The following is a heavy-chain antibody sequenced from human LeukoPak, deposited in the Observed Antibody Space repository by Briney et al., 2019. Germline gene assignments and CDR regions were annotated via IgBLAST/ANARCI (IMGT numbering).Heavy chain of an antibody. Sequence: SGPPLPHPPQPLTLTYTFSRFSLHTRGMCITWIHQFPVKAPEWLARIDWDGEDLYRPSLQSRLTISKDTSKNEVVLEMTNMDPMDTGTYYCARVRATPGAKMIDSWGPGTLITVSS. CDR3: ARVRATPGAKMIDS. CDR2: IDWDGED. V-gene: IGHV2-70*17. CDR1: RFSLHTRGMC. D-gene: IGHD3-10*01. J-gene: IGHJ4*02.